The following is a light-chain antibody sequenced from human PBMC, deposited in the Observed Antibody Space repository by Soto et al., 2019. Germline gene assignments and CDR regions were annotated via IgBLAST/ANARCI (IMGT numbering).Light chain of an antibody. CDR1: QSVSSSY. J-gene: IGKJ5*01. CDR3: QQRSNWPIT. CDR2: GAS. Sequence: EVVLTQSPGTLSLSPGERATLSCRAGQSVSSSYLAWYQLKPGQAPRLVIYGASSRATGIPDRFSGSGSGTDFTLSISRLEPEDFALYYCQQRSNWPITFGQGTRLEIK. V-gene: IGKV3D-20*02.